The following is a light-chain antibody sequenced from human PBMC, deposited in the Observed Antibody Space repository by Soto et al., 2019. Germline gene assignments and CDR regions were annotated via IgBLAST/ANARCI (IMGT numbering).Light chain of an antibody. Sequence: EIVLTQSPATLSLSPGERATLSCRASQSVGSSLAWYQQKPGQAPRLLIYDSSNRATGIPARFSGSGSGTDFTLTIISLEPEDFAVYYCQQRSNWPSITFGQGTLLEIK. CDR2: DSS. V-gene: IGKV3-11*01. CDR1: QSVGSS. J-gene: IGKJ5*01. CDR3: QQRSNWPSIT.